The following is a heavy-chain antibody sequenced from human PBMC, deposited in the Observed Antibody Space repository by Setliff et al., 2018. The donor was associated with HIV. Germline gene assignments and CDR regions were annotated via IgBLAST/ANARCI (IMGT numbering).Heavy chain of an antibody. V-gene: IGHV1-46*01. CDR1: GYTFTSYY. CDR2: INPSSGST. Sequence: GASVKVSCKASGYTFTSYYMHWVRQAPGQGLEWMGIINPSSGSTTYAQRFQGRVTITADTSSDTAYMELNSLKSEDTAIYFCVAGTFSWGQGTLVTVSS. CDR3: VAGTFS. J-gene: IGHJ5*02. D-gene: IGHD1-1*01.